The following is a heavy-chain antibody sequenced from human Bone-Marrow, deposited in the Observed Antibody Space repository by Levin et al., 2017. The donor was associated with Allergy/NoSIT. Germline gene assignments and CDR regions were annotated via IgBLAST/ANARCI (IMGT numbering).Heavy chain of an antibody. CDR1: GGSISSGGYY. D-gene: IGHD6-13*01. Sequence: SETLSLTCTVSGGSISSGGYYWSWIRQHPGKGLEWIGYIYYSGSTYYNPSLKSRVTISVDTSKNQFSLKLSSVTAADTAVYYCARDRWESGGSSWSFDYWGQGTLVTVSS. V-gene: IGHV4-31*03. CDR3: ARDRWESGGSSWSFDY. J-gene: IGHJ4*02. CDR2: IYYSGST.